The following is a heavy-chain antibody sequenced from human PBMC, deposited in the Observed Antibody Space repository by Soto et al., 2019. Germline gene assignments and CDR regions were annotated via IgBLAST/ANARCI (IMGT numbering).Heavy chain of an antibody. J-gene: IGHJ6*02. CDR2: IDPSDSYT. D-gene: IGHD3-16*01. CDR1: GYRYIRYW. CDR3: ARQGRITRAEYGMDV. Sequence: EALKISSKCSGYRYIRYWSSSVRQMPGKGLEWMGRIDPSDSYTNYSPSFQGHVTISADKSISTAYLQWSILKASDTAMYYCARQGRITRAEYGMDVWGQGTTVTVSS. V-gene: IGHV5-10-1*01.